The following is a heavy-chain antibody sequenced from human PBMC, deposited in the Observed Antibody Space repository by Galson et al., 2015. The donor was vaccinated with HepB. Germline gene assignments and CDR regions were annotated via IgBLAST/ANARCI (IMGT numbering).Heavy chain of an antibody. CDR2: INPNSGDT. D-gene: IGHD7-27*01. V-gene: IGHV1-2*02. J-gene: IGHJ4*02. Sequence: SVKVSCKASGYTFTDYYMHWIRQAPGQGFEWMGWINPNSGDTNCAQNRVTMTRDTSISTACLELSRLRSDDTAVYYCARGPATGDFDYWGQGTLVTVSS. CDR1: GYTFTDYY. CDR3: ARGPATGDFDY.